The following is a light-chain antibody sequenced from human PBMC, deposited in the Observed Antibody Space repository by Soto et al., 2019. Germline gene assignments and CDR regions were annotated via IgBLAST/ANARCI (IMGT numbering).Light chain of an antibody. J-gene: IGKJ1*01. Sequence: EILLTQSPGTLSLSPGQRATLSCRTRETVSEDQLAWYQQKPGQAPRLVIFAVSIRAPGIPDRFSGSGSGTDFTLTINRLEREDFAVYYCQQYGSSRWTFVQGTKVEI. V-gene: IGKV3-20*01. CDR1: ETVSEDQ. CDR2: AVS. CDR3: QQYGSSRWT.